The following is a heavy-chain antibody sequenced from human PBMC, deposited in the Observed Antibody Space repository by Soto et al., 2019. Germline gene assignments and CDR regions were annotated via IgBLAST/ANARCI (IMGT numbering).Heavy chain of an antibody. CDR1: GGTFSSYT. D-gene: IGHD3-10*01. V-gene: IGHV1-69*02. J-gene: IGHJ3*02. CDR2: IIPILGIA. CDR3: ASPTKYRGAFDI. Sequence: QVPLVQSGAEVKKPGSSVKVSCKASGGTFSSYTISWVRQAPGQGLEWMGRIIPILGIANYAQKFQGRVTITADKSTSTAYMELSSLRSEDTAVYYCASPTKYRGAFDIWGQGTMVTVSS.